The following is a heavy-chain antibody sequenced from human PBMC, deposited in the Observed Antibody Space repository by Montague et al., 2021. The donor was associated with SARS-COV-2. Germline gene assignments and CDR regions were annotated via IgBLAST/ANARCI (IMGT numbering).Heavy chain of an antibody. CDR2: ISHSGST. D-gene: IGHD6-25*01. CDR3: ARVPYRRLVVPRYYGMDV. CDR1: GGSLSGYY. V-gene: IGHV4-34*01. Sequence: SETLSLTCAVYGGSLSGYYWSWIRQPPGEGLEWIAEISHSGSTSYNPSLKSRVTISVDTSKNQFSLKLSSATAADTAVYYCARVPYRRLVVPRYYGMDVWGQGTTVTDSS. J-gene: IGHJ6*02.